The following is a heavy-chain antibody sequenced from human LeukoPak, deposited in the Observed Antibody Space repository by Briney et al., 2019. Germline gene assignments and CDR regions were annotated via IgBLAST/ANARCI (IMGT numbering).Heavy chain of an antibody. V-gene: IGHV3-7*01. D-gene: IGHD4-11*01. Sequence: GGSLRLSCAASGFTFSNYWMNWVRQAPGKGLEWVANIKQDGSDKYYVDSVKGRFTISRDNAKNSLYLQMNSLRAEDTAVYYCARGKGNYDGYYNYYMDVWGKGTTVTVSS. J-gene: IGHJ6*03. CDR1: GFTFSNYW. CDR2: IKQDGSDK. CDR3: ARGKGNYDGYYNYYMDV.